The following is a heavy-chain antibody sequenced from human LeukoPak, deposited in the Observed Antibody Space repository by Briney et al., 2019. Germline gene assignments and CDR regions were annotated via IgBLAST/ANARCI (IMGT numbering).Heavy chain of an antibody. J-gene: IGHJ4*02. CDR1: GFTFSSYE. V-gene: IGHV3-30*18. CDR2: ISYDGSNK. Sequence: GGSLRLSCAASGFTFSSYEMNWVRQAPGKGLEWVAVISYDGSNKYYADSVKGRFTISRDNSKNTLYLQMNSLRAEDTAVYYCAKDLVGATAYWGQGTLVTVSS. CDR3: AKDLVGATAY. D-gene: IGHD1-26*01.